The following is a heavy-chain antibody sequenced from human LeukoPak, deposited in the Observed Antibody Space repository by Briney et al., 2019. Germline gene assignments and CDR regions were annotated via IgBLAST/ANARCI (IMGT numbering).Heavy chain of an antibody. CDR3: ARDWSSSQRYYYYMDV. Sequence: GGSLRLSCAASGFTFSSYSMNWVRQAPGKGLEWVSSISSSSSYIYYADSVKGRFTISRDNAKNSLYLQMNSLRAEDTAVYYCARDWSSSQRYYYYMDVWGKGTTVTVSS. CDR1: GFTFSSYS. CDR2: ISSSSSYI. V-gene: IGHV3-21*01. J-gene: IGHJ6*03. D-gene: IGHD6-13*01.